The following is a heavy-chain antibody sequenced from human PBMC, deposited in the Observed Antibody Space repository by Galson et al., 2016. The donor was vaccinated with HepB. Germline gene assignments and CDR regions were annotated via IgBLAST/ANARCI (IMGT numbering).Heavy chain of an antibody. V-gene: IGHV3-21*06. D-gene: IGHD3-9*01. CDR2: ISSSSSYI. J-gene: IGHJ4*02. CDR3: ASHHDILTGYFYGYYFDY. CDR1: GFTFSSYS. Sequence: SLRLSCAASGFTFSSYSMNWVRQAPGKGLEWVSSISSSSSYIYYADSVKGRFTISRDNAKNSLYLQMNSLRAEDTAVYYCASHHDILTGYFYGYYFDYWGQGTLVTVSS.